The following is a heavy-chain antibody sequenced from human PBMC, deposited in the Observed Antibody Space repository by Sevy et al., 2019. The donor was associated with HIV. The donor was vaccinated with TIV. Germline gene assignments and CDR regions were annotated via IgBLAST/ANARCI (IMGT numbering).Heavy chain of an antibody. CDR1: GGSITSLY. V-gene: IGHV4-59*08. Sequence: SETLSLTCTVSGGSITSLYWNWIRQPPGKGLEWIANIYYNGHINYNPSLKSRVTLLLDTSKNQFSLRLSSVTAADTAMYYCAGENACGRGYSWGQGTLVTVSS. J-gene: IGHJ4*02. CDR2: IYYNGHI. CDR3: AGENACGRGYS. D-gene: IGHD2-21*01.